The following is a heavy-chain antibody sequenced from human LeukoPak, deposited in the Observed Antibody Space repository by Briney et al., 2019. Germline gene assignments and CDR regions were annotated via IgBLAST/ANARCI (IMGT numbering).Heavy chain of an antibody. Sequence: SETLSLTCTVSGGSISSCYWSWIRQPPGKGLEWIGYIYYSGSTNYNPSLKSRVTISVDTSKNQFSLKLSSVTAADTAVYYCARGSEQWLVPSPYYYGMDVWGKGTTVTVSS. CDR3: ARGSEQWLVPSPYYYGMDV. J-gene: IGHJ6*04. CDR1: GGSISSCY. D-gene: IGHD6-19*01. V-gene: IGHV4-59*01. CDR2: IYYSGST.